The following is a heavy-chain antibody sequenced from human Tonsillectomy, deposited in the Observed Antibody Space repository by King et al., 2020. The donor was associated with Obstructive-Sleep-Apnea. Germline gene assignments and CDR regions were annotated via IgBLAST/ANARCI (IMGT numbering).Heavy chain of an antibody. CDR3: AKEWELWGIIDY. Sequence: VQLVESGGGLVHPGGSLRLSCAASGFTFSGYAMSWVRQAPGKGLEWVSSIRGSGGRTYYADSVKGRFTISRDNSKNTLYLQMNSLRSEDTAGYYCAKEWELWGIIDYWGQGSLVTVSS. D-gene: IGHD1-26*01. CDR2: IRGSGGRT. CDR1: GFTFSGYA. J-gene: IGHJ4*02. V-gene: IGHV3-23*04.